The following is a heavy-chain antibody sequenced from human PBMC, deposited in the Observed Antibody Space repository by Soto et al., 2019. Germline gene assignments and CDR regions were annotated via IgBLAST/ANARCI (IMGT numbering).Heavy chain of an antibody. J-gene: IGHJ6*02. D-gene: IGHD1-26*01. CDR2: IYPGDSDT. CDR3: ARHGEGVGATNYIKYYYYYGMDV. V-gene: IGHV5-51*01. CDR1: GYSFTSYW. Sequence: LGESLKISCKGSGYSFTSYWIGWVRQMPGKGLEWMGIIYPGDSDTRYSPSFQGQVTISADKSISTAYLQWSSLKASDTAMYYCARHGEGVGATNYIKYYYYYGMDVWGQGTTVTVSS.